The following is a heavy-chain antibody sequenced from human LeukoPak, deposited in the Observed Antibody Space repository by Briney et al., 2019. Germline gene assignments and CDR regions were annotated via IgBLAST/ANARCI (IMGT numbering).Heavy chain of an antibody. J-gene: IGHJ4*02. CDR3: ACRSPRHFEY. CDR1: GYSFSSYW. V-gene: IGHV5-51*01. D-gene: IGHD1-26*01. CDR2: IYGGDSEI. Sequence: GESLKISCKGSGYSFSSYWIGWVRQMPGKGLEWMGIIYGGDSEIRYSPSFQDQVTISADKSISTAYLQWSSLKASDTAMLYCACRSPRHFEYWGQGTLLTVFS.